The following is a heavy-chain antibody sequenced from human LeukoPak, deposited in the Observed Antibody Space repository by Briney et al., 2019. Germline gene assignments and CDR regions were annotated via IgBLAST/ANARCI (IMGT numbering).Heavy chain of an antibody. J-gene: IGHJ4*02. Sequence: AGGSLRLSCAASGFTFSSYAMSWVRQAPGKGLGWVSAISGSGGSTYYADSVKGRFTISRDNSKNTLYLQMNSLRAEDTAVYYCAKDLLGAKGVRVRGTLMGDWGQGTLVTVSS. V-gene: IGHV3-23*01. CDR2: ISGSGGST. CDR1: GFTFSSYA. D-gene: IGHD4/OR15-4a*01. CDR3: AKDLLGAKGVRVRGTLMGD.